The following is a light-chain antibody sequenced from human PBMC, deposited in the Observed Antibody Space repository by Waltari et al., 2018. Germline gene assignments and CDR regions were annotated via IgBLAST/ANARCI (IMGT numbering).Light chain of an antibody. CDR1: ALSTKS. V-gene: IGLV3-10*01. CDR2: EDI. Sequence: SYELTQPPSVSVSPGQTARITCSGDALSTKSPYWYQQKSGQAPVLVIYEDIKRPTGIPERFSGSSSGTTATLTISGAHVDDEADYYCYSTDFSGHDRVFGGGTKLTIL. CDR3: YSTDFSGHDRV. J-gene: IGLJ3*02.